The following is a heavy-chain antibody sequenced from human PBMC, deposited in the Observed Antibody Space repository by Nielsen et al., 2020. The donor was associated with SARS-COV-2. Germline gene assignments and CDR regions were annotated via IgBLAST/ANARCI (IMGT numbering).Heavy chain of an antibody. D-gene: IGHD3-22*01. CDR2: IDPSDSYT. V-gene: IGHV5-10-1*01. CDR3: ASYSTRTGYYYDSSGYYYG. CDR1: GYTFTSYW. J-gene: IGHJ4*02. Sequence: GGPLRLSCKGSGYTFTSYWISWVRQMPGKGLEWMGRIDPSDSYTNYRPSFQGHVTTSADKSISTAYLQWSSLKASDTAMYYCASYSTRTGYYYDSSGYYYGWGQGTLVTVSS.